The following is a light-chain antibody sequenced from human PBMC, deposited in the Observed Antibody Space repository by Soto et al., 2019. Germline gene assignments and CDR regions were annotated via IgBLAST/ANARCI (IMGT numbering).Light chain of an antibody. CDR3: QQYDNYSPT. J-gene: IGKJ1*01. CDR2: EAS. Sequence: DIQMTQSPSTLSASVGDTVTITCRASQSIDIWLAWYQQKPAKVPNLLIYEASTLEDGVPSRFSASGSGTDFTLTINGLQPDDFATYYCQQYDNYSPTFGQGTKVEIK. CDR1: QSIDIW. V-gene: IGKV1-5*03.